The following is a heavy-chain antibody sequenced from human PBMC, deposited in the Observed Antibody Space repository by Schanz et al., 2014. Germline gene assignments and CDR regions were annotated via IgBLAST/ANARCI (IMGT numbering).Heavy chain of an antibody. CDR1: GFTFSSYW. J-gene: IGHJ4*02. D-gene: IGHD7-27*01. V-gene: IGHV3-74*02. CDR3: ASRGVNWGPFHD. Sequence: VQLVESGGGVVQPGGSLRLSCAASGFTFSSYWMHWVRQAPGKGLVWVSRINSDGSTTIYADSVKGRFTISRDNAKNTLYLQLNSLRADDTAVYYCASRGVNWGPFHDWGQGTLVIVSS. CDR2: INSDGSTT.